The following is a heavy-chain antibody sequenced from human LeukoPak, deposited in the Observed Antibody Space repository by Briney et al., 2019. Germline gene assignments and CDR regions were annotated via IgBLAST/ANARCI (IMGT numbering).Heavy chain of an antibody. Sequence: QPGGSLRLSCAASGFTFSSYAMSWVRQAPGKGLEWVSAISGSGGSTYYADSVKGRFTISRDNSKNTLYLQMNSLRAEDTAVYYCAKDLATFWSGYSNFDYWGQGTLVTVSS. CDR2: ISGSGGST. D-gene: IGHD3-3*01. CDR3: AKDLATFWSGYSNFDY. V-gene: IGHV3-23*01. J-gene: IGHJ4*02. CDR1: GFTFSSYA.